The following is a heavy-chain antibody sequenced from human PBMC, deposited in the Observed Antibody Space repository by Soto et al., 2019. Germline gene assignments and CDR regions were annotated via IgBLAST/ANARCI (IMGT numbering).Heavy chain of an antibody. CDR2: IYYSGST. J-gene: IGHJ4*02. V-gene: IGHV4-59*08. D-gene: IGHD2-21*02. Sequence: TPGKGLEWIGYIYYSGSTNYNPSLKSRVTISVDTSKNQFSLKLSSVTAADTAVYYCARPQTHHRDSHYWGQGNLVTVSS. CDR3: ARPQTHHRDSHY.